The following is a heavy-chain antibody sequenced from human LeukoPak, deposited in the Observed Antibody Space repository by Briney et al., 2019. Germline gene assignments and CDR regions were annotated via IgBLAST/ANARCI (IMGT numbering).Heavy chain of an antibody. V-gene: IGHV3-30*18. CDR3: AKEGPRSGYSSGWYSRPYYCYGMDV. D-gene: IGHD6-19*01. Sequence: GGSLRLSCAASGFTFSSYGMHWVRQAPGKGLEWVAVISYDGSNKYYADSVKGRFTISRDNSKNTLYLQMNSLRAEDTAVYYCAKEGPRSGYSSGWYSRPYYCYGMDVWGKGTTVTVSS. CDR1: GFTFSSYG. CDR2: ISYDGSNK. J-gene: IGHJ6*04.